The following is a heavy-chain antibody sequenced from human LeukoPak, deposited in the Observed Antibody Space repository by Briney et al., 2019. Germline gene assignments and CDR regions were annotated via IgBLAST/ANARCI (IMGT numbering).Heavy chain of an antibody. Sequence: PSETLSLTCTVSGDSISSSNYYWGWIRQPPGKGLEWIGGISYSGTTYYNPSLKSRVTISIDTSKNQFSLKLSSVTAADTAVYYCARTSQGAFDIWAQGTMVTVSS. CDR3: ARTSQGAFDI. J-gene: IGHJ3*02. CDR2: ISYSGTT. CDR1: GDSISSSNYY. V-gene: IGHV4-39*01.